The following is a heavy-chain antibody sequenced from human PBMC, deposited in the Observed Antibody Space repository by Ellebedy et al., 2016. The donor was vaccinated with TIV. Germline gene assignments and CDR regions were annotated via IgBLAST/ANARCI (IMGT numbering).Heavy chain of an antibody. CDR1: GFTFDDYA. CDR3: TKDLLRGIWGGSGRDY. J-gene: IGHJ4*02. V-gene: IGHV3-9*01. D-gene: IGHD7-27*01. Sequence: SLKISCAASGFTFDDYAMHWVRQAPGKGLEWVSGISWRGHYIGYADSVRGRFTISRGNAKNSLYLQMNSLRIEDTAAYYCTKDLLRGIWGGSGRDYWGQGTLVTVSS. CDR2: ISWRGHYI.